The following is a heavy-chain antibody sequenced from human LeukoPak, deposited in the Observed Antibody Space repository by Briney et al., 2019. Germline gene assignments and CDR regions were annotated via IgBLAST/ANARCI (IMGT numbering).Heavy chain of an antibody. D-gene: IGHD3-22*01. CDR3: ARGSGLNYYDSSGYYAPLDY. CDR2: INHNGST. V-gene: IGHV4-34*01. Sequence: PSETLSLTCAVYGGSFSGYYWSWIRQPPGEGLEWIGEINHNGSTNYNPSLKSRVTISVDTSKNQFSLKLSSVTAADTAVYYCARGSGLNYYDSSGYYAPLDYWGQGTLVTVSS. CDR1: GGSFSGYY. J-gene: IGHJ4*02.